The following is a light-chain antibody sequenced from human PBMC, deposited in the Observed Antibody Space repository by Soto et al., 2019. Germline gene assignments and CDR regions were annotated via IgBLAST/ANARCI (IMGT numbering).Light chain of an antibody. J-gene: IGKJ2*01. Sequence: EIVLTQSPGTLSLSPGKRATLSCRASQSVSSSYLAWYQQKPGQAPRLLIYGTSTRATGIPDRFSGSGSGTDFTLTISRLEPEDFAVYYCQQYDSSLYTFGQGTKLEIK. CDR2: GTS. CDR1: QSVSSSY. CDR3: QQYDSSLYT. V-gene: IGKV3-20*01.